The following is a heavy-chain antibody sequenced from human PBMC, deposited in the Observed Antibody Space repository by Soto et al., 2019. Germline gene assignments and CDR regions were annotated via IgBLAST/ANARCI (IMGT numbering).Heavy chain of an antibody. Sequence: PSATLSITCTVSGGSISSGGYYWSWIRQHPGKGLEWIGYIYYSGSTYYNPSLKSRVTISVDTSKNQFSLKLSSVTAADTAVYYCARETSSPGYYYYGMDVWGQGTTVTVSS. V-gene: IGHV4-31*03. D-gene: IGHD2-15*01. CDR1: GGSISSGGYY. CDR3: ARETSSPGYYYYGMDV. CDR2: IYYSGST. J-gene: IGHJ6*02.